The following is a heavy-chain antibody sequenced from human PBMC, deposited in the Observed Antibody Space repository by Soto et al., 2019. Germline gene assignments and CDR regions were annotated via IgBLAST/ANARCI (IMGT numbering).Heavy chain of an antibody. V-gene: IGHV3-72*01. CDR2: SRSKPNSYTT. D-gene: IGHD1-26*01. Sequence: PGGSLRLSCAASGFSLSDHYVDWVRQAPGKGLEWVGRSRSKPNSYTTEYAASVKGRFTILRDDSRNSLYLQINSLKIEDTAVYYCARAIYSGTYYADYWGQGTLVTVSS. J-gene: IGHJ4*02. CDR3: ARAIYSGTYYADY. CDR1: GFSLSDHY.